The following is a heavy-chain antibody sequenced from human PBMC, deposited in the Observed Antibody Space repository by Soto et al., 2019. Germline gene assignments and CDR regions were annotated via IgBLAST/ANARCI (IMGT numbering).Heavy chain of an antibody. D-gene: IGHD3-10*01. Sequence: SETLSLTCTVTGGSISSGGYYWSWIRQHPGKGLEWIGYIYYSGSTYYNPSLKSRVTISVDTSKYQFSLKLSSVTAADTAVYYCARDRVTMVRGVITHRFDYWGQGTLVTVSS. CDR2: IYYSGST. CDR3: ARDRVTMVRGVITHRFDY. CDR1: GGSISSGGYY. V-gene: IGHV4-31*03. J-gene: IGHJ4*02.